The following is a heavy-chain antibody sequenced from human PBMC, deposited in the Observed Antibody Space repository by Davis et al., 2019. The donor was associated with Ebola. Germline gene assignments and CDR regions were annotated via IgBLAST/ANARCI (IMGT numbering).Heavy chain of an antibody. CDR3: SRDVQWEFYDY. J-gene: IGHJ4*02. D-gene: IGHD1-26*01. V-gene: IGHV3-7*01. CDR1: GFTFNNYW. Sequence: GESLKISCAASGFTFNNYWMSWVRQAPGKGLEWVANIKQDGSEKYYVDSVKGRFTISRDNAKNTLYLQMNSLTAEDTAVYYCSRDVQWEFYDYWGQGTLVTVSS. CDR2: IKQDGSEK.